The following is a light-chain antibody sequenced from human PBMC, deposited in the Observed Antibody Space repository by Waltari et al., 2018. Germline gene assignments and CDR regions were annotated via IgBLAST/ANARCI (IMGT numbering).Light chain of an antibody. CDR1: SSNIGAGHD. J-gene: IGLJ3*02. Sequence: QSILTQPPSVSGAPGQRVTISCTGSSSNIGAGHDVHWYQEFPGTGPNLLIYGNNNRPSGGPDRCSGSKSGSSASLTITGLQAEDEADYYCQSFDTSLSHGVVFGGGTKVTVL. CDR3: QSFDTSLSHGVV. CDR2: GNN. V-gene: IGLV1-40*02.